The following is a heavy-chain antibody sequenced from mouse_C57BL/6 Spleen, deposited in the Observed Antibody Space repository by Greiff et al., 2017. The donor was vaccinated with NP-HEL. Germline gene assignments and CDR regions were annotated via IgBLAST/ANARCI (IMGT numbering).Heavy chain of an antibody. J-gene: IGHJ2*01. Sequence: VQLQQPGAELVRPGSSVKLSCKASGYTFTSYWMDWVKQRPGQGLEWIGNIYPSDSETHYNQKFKDKATLTVDKSSSTAYMQLSSLTSEDSAVYYCARRGGDYGSSYVFDYWGQGTTLTVSS. CDR1: GYTFTSYW. CDR2: IYPSDSET. CDR3: ARRGGDYGSSYVFDY. V-gene: IGHV1-61*01. D-gene: IGHD1-1*01.